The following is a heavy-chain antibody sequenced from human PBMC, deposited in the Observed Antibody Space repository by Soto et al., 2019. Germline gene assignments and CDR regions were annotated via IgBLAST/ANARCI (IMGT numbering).Heavy chain of an antibody. V-gene: IGHV3-53*01. CDR1: GFTVSSNY. CDR3: ARIIYDSSGYAALRGAFDI. CDR2: IYSGGST. D-gene: IGHD3-22*01. Sequence: LRLSCAASGFTVSSNYMSWVRQAPGKGLEWVSVIYSGGSTYYADSVKGRFTISRDNSKNTLYLQMNSLRAEDTAVYYCARIIYDSSGYAALRGAFDIWGQGTMVTVSS. J-gene: IGHJ3*02.